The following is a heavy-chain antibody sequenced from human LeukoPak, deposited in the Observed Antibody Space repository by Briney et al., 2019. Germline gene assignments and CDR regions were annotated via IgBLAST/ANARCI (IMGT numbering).Heavy chain of an antibody. J-gene: IGHJ3*02. Sequence: KPSETLSLTCTVSGGSISSYYWSWIRQPPGKGLEWVGEINHSGSTNYNPSLKSRVTISVDTSKNQFSLKLSSVTAADTAVYYCARHFKGRGMVRGGPIDIWGQGPMVTVSS. V-gene: IGHV4-34*01. CDR3: ARHFKGRGMVRGGPIDI. D-gene: IGHD3-10*01. CDR1: GGSISSYY. CDR2: INHSGST.